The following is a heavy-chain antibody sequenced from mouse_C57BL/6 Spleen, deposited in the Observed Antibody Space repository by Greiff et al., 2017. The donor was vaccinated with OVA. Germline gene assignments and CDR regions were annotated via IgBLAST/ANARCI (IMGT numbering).Heavy chain of an antibody. V-gene: IGHV5-9-1*02. Sequence: EVQGVESGEGLVKPGGSLKLSCAASGFTFSSYAMSWVRQTPEKRLEWVAYISSGGDYIYYADTVKGRFTISRDNARNTLYLQMSSLKSEDTAMYYCTRGGSNYNAMDYWGQGTSVTVSS. CDR3: TRGGSNYNAMDY. CDR2: ISSGGDYI. J-gene: IGHJ4*01. D-gene: IGHD2-5*01. CDR1: GFTFSSYA.